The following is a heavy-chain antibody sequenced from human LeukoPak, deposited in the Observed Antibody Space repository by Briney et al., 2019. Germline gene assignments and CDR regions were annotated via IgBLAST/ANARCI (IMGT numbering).Heavy chain of an antibody. CDR3: ARDCSSTSCPHNWFDP. D-gene: IGHD2-2*01. CDR1: GGSISSGSYY. Sequence: SQTLSLTCTVSGGSISSGSYYWRWIRQPAGKGLEGIVRIYTSGSTNYNPSLKSRVTISVDTSKNQFSLTLSSVTAADTAVYYCARDCSSTSCPHNWFDPWGQGTLVTVSS. CDR2: IYTSGST. J-gene: IGHJ5*02. V-gene: IGHV4-61*02.